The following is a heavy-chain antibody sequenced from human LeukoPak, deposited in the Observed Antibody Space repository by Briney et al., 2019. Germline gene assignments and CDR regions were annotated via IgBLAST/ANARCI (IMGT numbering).Heavy chain of an antibody. D-gene: IGHD2-2*01. J-gene: IGHJ6*04. Sequence: GESLRLSCAASGFTFSSYWVSWVRQAPGEVLEWVATIKQEGREKYYVNSVKGRFTISRDNAKNSLYLQMNSERAEDTAVYYCARDGGDIVGVPAADYYYYGMDVWGKGTTVTVSS. CDR3: ARDGGDIVGVPAADYYYYGMDV. V-gene: IGHV3-7*01. CDR2: IKQEGREK. CDR1: GFTFSSYW.